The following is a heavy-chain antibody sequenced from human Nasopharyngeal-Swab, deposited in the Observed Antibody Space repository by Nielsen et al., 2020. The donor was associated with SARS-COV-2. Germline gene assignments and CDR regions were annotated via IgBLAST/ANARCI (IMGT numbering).Heavy chain of an antibody. V-gene: IGHV7-4-1*02. CDR2: INTNTGNP. Sequence: ASVKVSCKASGYTFTSYAMNWVRQAPGQGLEWMGWINTNTGNPTYAQGFTGRFVFSLDTSVSTAYLQINSLKAEDTAVYYCARGGDGYNSYDAFDIWGQGTMVTVSS. J-gene: IGHJ3*02. CDR3: ARGGDGYNSYDAFDI. CDR1: GYTFTSYA. D-gene: IGHD5-24*01.